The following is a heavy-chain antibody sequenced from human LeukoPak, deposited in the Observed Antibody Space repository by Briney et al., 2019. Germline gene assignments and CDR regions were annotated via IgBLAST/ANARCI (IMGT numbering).Heavy chain of an antibody. J-gene: IGHJ4*02. CDR3: ARGGDSMARGVDY. V-gene: IGHV1-2*02. Sequence: ASVKVSCKASGFTFSDYYMHWVRQAPGQGLEWMGWMNPHSGGTNFAQKFQGRVTMTRDPSISTVYMELTTQQSDDRAVYYCARGGDSMARGVDYWGQGTLVTVSS. CDR2: MNPHSGGT. D-gene: IGHD3-10*01. CDR1: GFTFSDYY.